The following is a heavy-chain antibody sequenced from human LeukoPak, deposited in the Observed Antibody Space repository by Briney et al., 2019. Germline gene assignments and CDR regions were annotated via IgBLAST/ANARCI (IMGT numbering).Heavy chain of an antibody. CDR1: GFTFSSYG. D-gene: IGHD3-3*01. V-gene: IGHV3-30-3*01. J-gene: IGHJ4*02. Sequence: GGSLRLSCAASGFTFSSYGIHWVRQAPGKGLEWVTVISYDESKKYYADSVKGRFTISRDNSKNTVYLQMSSLRAEDTAVYYCANTYYAFWSGSFWGQGTLVTVSS. CDR2: ISYDESKK. CDR3: ANTYYAFWSGSF.